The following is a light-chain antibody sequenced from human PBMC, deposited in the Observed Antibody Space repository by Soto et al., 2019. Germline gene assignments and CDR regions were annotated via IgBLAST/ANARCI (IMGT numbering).Light chain of an antibody. Sequence: QSVLTQPPSASGAPGQWVTISCSGSSSNIGSNTVTWYQQLPGTAPKLLIYTNNQRPSGVRDRFPGSRSGTSASLAISGLQSEDEADYYCPAWDDSLNGCVFGTGTKVTVL. CDR1: SSNIGSNT. CDR2: TNN. CDR3: PAWDDSLNGCV. V-gene: IGLV1-44*01. J-gene: IGLJ1*01.